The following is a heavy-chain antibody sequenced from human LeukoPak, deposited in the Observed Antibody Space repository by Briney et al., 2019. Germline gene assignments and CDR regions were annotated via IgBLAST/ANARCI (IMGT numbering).Heavy chain of an antibody. J-gene: IGHJ4*02. CDR2: ISSSSSTI. Sequence: GGSLRLSCAASGFTFSSYSMNWVRQAPGKGLEWVSYISSSSSTIYYADSVKGRFTISRDNAKNSLYLQMNSLRAEDTAVYYCARQGCSGGSCYGEGYFDYWGQGTLVTVSS. D-gene: IGHD2-15*01. CDR3: ARQGCSGGSCYGEGYFDY. CDR1: GFTFSSYS. V-gene: IGHV3-48*01.